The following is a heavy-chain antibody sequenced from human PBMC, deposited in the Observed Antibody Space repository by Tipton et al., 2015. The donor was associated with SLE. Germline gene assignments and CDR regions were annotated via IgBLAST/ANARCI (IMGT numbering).Heavy chain of an antibody. Sequence: TLSLTCAVSGGSFNGYFWTWIRQPPGKGLEWIGEIIHSGVTNYNPSLRSRVTISVDVSKNQVSLKLSSVTAADTAVYYCARVAPAEVFDYWGQGTLVTVSS. J-gene: IGHJ4*02. D-gene: IGHD2-2*01. CDR2: IIHSGVT. CDR3: ARVAPAEVFDY. CDR1: GGSFNGYF. V-gene: IGHV4-34*12.